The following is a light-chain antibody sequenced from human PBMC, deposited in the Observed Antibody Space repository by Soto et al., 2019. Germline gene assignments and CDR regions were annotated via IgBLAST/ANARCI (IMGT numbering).Light chain of an antibody. CDR2: DVS. V-gene: IGLV2-11*01. CDR1: SSDVGAYNY. Sequence: QSALTQPRPVSGFPGQSVTISCTGTSSDVGAYNYVSWYQQHPAKAPNLMIYDVSKRPSGVPDRFSGSKSGNTASLTISGLQAEDEGDYYCCSYTNSAYVFGTGTKVTVL. J-gene: IGLJ1*01. CDR3: CSYTNSAYV.